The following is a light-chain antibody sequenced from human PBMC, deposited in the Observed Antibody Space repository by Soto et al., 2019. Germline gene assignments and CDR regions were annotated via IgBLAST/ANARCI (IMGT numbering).Light chain of an antibody. CDR2: RAS. V-gene: IGKV1-5*03. CDR3: QQYNGYLKT. CDR1: QSISSW. Sequence: DIQMTQSPSTLSSSVGDRVTISCRASQSISSWLAWYQQKPGKAPKLLIYRASTLESGVPSRFSGSGSGTEFTFTISSRQPDDFASYYCQQYNGYLKTVGEGTKVEIK. J-gene: IGKJ1*01.